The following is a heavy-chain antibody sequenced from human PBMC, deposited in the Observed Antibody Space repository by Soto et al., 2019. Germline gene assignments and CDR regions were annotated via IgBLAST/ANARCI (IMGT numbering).Heavy chain of an antibody. Sequence: AASVKVSCKASGYTFTSYDINWVRQATGQGLEWMGWMNPNSGNTGYAQKFQGRVTMTRNTSISTAYMELSSLRSEDTAVYYCARGIRKPYYDFWVPENYYYYMDLWGKGTTVTVSS. CDR3: ARGIRKPYYDFWVPENYYYYMDL. V-gene: IGHV1-8*01. CDR1: GYTFTSYD. D-gene: IGHD3-3*01. J-gene: IGHJ6*03. CDR2: MNPNSGNT.